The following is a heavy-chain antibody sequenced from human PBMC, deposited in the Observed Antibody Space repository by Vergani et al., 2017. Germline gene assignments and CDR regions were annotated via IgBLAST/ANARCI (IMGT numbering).Heavy chain of an antibody. CDR3: ARGTGGYCSGGSCRQDYYYYGMDV. CDR1: GGTFSSYA. Sequence: QVQLVQSGAEVKKPGASVKVSCKASGGTFSSYAISWVRQAPGQGLEWMGGIIPIFGLSNYAQKFQGRVTITADKSTSTAYMELSSLRSEDTAVYYCARGTGGYCSGGSCRQDYYYYGMDVWGQGTTVTVSS. V-gene: IGHV1-69*17. CDR2: IIPIFGLS. J-gene: IGHJ6*02. D-gene: IGHD2-15*01.